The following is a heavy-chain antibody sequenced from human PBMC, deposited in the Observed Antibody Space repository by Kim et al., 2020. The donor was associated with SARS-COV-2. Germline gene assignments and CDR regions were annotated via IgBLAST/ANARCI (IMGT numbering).Heavy chain of an antibody. D-gene: IGHD3-10*01. CDR3: ARDPWSHLRGVTYSYYGMDV. Sequence: GGSLRLSCAASGFTFRSCAIHWVRQAPGKGLEWVAVISYDGSKKNYADSVKGRFPISRDNSKNTLYLQMNSLRGEDTALYYCARDPWSHLRGVTYSYYGMDVWGQGTTVTVSS. CDR2: ISYDGSKK. V-gene: IGHV3-30-3*01. CDR1: GFTFRSCA. J-gene: IGHJ6*02.